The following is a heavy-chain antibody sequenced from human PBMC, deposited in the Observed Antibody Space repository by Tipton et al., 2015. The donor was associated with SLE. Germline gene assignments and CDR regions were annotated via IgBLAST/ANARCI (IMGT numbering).Heavy chain of an antibody. CDR3: ARGNGFGVVIIPHAFDI. CDR2: IYTSGST. CDR1: GGSISSGSYY. V-gene: IGHV4-61*02. D-gene: IGHD3-3*01. Sequence: LRLSCTVSGGSISSGSYYWSWIRQPAGKGLEWIGRIYTSGSTNYNPSLKSRVTISVDTSKNQFSLKLSSVTAADTAVYYCARGNGFGVVIIPHAFDIWGQGTMVTVSS. J-gene: IGHJ3*02.